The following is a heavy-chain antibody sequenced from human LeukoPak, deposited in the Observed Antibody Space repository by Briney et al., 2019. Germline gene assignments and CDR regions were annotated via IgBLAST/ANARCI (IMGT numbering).Heavy chain of an antibody. CDR1: GFTFSSYA. CDR3: AKDRRFRQLVPNAFDI. CDR2: ISGSGGST. Sequence: PGGSLRLSCAASGFTFSSYAMSWVRQAPGKGLEWVSAISGSGGSTYYADSVKGRFTISRDNSKNTLYLQMNSLRAEDTAVYHCAKDRRFRQLVPNAFDIWGQGTMVTVSS. V-gene: IGHV3-23*01. D-gene: IGHD6-13*01. J-gene: IGHJ3*02.